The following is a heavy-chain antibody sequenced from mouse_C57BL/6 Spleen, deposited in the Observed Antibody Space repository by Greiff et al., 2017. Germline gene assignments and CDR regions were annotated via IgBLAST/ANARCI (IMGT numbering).Heavy chain of an antibody. J-gene: IGHJ2*02. CDR3: ARRGLGRYFDY. CDR2: IYPGGGDT. CDR1: GYAFSSYW. Sequence: VTLQESGAELVKPGASVKISCKASGYAFSSYWMNWVKQRPGKGLEWIGQIYPGGGDTNYNGKFKGKATLTEDKSSSTAYMQLSSLTSEDSAVYFCARRGLGRYFDYWGQGTSLTVSS. V-gene: IGHV1-80*01. D-gene: IGHD3-3*01.